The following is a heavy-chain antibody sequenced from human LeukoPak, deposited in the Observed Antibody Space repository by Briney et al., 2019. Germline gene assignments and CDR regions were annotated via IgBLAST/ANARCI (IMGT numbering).Heavy chain of an antibody. D-gene: IGHD3-22*01. CDR1: GGTFSSYA. CDR2: IIPIFGTA. Sequence: ASVKVSCKASGGTFSSYAISWVRQAPGQGLEWMGRIIPIFGTANYARKFQGRVTITTDESTSTAYMELSSLRSEDTAVYYCARDSGYYYDSSGYYEATGGDYWGQGTLVTVSS. CDR3: ARDSGYYYDSSGYYEATGGDY. V-gene: IGHV1-69*05. J-gene: IGHJ4*02.